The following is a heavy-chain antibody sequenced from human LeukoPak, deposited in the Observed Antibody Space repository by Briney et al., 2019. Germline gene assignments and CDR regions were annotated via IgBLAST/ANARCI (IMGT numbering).Heavy chain of an antibody. J-gene: IGHJ4*02. CDR3: ARSLRNAMTYDY. D-gene: IGHD2-2*01. CDR2: ISYDGSNK. V-gene: IGHV3-30-3*01. CDR1: GFTFSSYA. Sequence: PGRSLRLSCAASGFTFSSYAMHWVRQAPGKGLEWVAVISYDGSNKYYADSVKGRFTIPRDNSKNTLYLQMNSLRAEDTAVYYCARSLRNAMTYDYWGQGALVTVSS.